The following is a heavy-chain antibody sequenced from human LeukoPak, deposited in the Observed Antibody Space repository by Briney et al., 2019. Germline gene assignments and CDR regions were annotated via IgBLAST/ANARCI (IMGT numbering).Heavy chain of an antibody. CDR3: AKPKDTAVGRYFDY. J-gene: IGHJ4*02. D-gene: IGHD2-2*01. CDR1: GFTFSNYA. Sequence: GGSLRLSCAASGFTFSNYAMSWVRQAPGKGLEWVSAISASGGSTYYADSVKGRFTISRDNSKNTLYLQTNSLRAEDTAVYYCAKPKDTAVGRYFDYWGQGTLVTVSS. V-gene: IGHV3-23*01. CDR2: ISASGGST.